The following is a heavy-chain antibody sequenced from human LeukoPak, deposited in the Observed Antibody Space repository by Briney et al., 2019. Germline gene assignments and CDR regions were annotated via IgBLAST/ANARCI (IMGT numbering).Heavy chain of an antibody. CDR2: IKQDGSEK. CDR1: GFTFSSYG. V-gene: IGHV3-7*01. J-gene: IGHJ6*03. CDR3: ARDLAPDSYYYYYYMDV. Sequence: PGGSLRLSCAASGFTFSSYGMSWVRQAPGKGLEWVANIKQDGSEKYYVDSVKGRFTISRDNAKNSLYLQMNSLRAEDTAVYYCARDLAPDSYYYYYYMDVWGKGTTVTVSS. D-gene: IGHD3-22*01.